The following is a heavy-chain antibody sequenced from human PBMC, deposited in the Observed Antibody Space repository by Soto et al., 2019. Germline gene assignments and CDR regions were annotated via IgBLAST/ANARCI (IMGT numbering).Heavy chain of an antibody. J-gene: IGHJ4*02. Sequence: EVQLVESGGGLVKPGGSLRLSCAASGFTFSSYSMNWVRQAPGKGLEWVSSISSSSSYIYYADSVKGRFTISRDNAKNSLYLQMNSLSAEDTAVYYCARAEVTIFGVVITSVDYWGQGTLVTVSS. CDR1: GFTFSSYS. D-gene: IGHD3-3*01. CDR2: ISSSSSYI. CDR3: ARAEVTIFGVVITSVDY. V-gene: IGHV3-21*01.